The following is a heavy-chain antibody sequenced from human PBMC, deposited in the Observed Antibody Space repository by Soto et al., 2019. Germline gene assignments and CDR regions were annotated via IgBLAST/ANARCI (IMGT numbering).Heavy chain of an antibody. CDR3: ARDYYDSSGYRLLNGMDV. CDR1: GFTFSSYS. J-gene: IGHJ6*02. CDR2: ISSSSSYI. Sequence: GGSLRLSCAASGFTFSSYSMNWVRQAPGKGLEWVSSISSSSSYIYYADSVKGRFTISRDNAKNSLYLQMNSLRAEDTAVYYCARDYYDSSGYRLLNGMDVWGQGSTVTVSS. V-gene: IGHV3-21*01. D-gene: IGHD3-22*01.